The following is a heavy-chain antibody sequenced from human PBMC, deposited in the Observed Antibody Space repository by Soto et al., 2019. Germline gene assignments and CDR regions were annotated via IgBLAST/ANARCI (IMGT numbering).Heavy chain of an antibody. D-gene: IGHD3-22*01. CDR3: TSRRYYYDSSGYYYGSDY. CDR2: IRSKANSYAT. Sequence: GGSLRLSCAASGFTFIGSAMHWVRQASGKGLEWVGRIRSKANSYATAYAASVKGRFTISRDDSKNTAYLQMNSLKTEDTAVYYCTSRRYYYDSSGYYYGSDYWGQGTLVTVSS. J-gene: IGHJ4*02. CDR1: GFTFIGSA. V-gene: IGHV3-73*01.